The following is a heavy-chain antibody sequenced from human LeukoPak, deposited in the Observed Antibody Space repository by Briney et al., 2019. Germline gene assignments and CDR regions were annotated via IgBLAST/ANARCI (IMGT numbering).Heavy chain of an antibody. CDR1: GLTFNNYA. V-gene: IGHV3-23*01. CDR3: AKDRTVGASYWYFDL. CDR2: ITGSGRTT. J-gene: IGHJ2*01. D-gene: IGHD1-26*01. Sequence: GGSLRLSCAASGLTFNNYAMSWVRQAPGKGLEWVSGITGSGRTTYYADSVKGRFTISRDSSRNTLFLHMNTLRAEDTAIYYCAKDRTVGASYWYFDLWGRGTLVTVSS.